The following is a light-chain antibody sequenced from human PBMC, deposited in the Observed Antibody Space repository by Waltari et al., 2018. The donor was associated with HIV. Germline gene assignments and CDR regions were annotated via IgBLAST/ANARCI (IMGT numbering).Light chain of an antibody. V-gene: IGLV2-8*01. CDR2: EVT. Sequence: QPTLTPPPPAPGPPGQSVTPPSPATSSDVGGYNYVSWSQHHPGKAPTLIMTEVTQRPSGVPDRFSGSKSGNTASLTVSGLQADDEALYYCSSFAPTNKFYVLFGGGTTLTVL. J-gene: IGLJ2*01. CDR1: SSDVGGYNY. CDR3: SSFAPTNKFYVL.